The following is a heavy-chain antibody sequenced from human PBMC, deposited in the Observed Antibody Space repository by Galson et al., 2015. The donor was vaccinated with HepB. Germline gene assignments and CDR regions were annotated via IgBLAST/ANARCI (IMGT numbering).Heavy chain of an antibody. CDR1: GFTLGSYF. Sequence: SLRLSCAGSGFTLGSYFMHWVRQAPGKGLEWVAYISTRSTYIYYADSLKGRFTISRDDAKNSLYLQMNNLRVDDTAVYYCARVYDGDDAGEDYGMDVWGPGATVTVSS. V-gene: IGHV3-21*06. CDR2: ISTRSTYI. D-gene: IGHD4-17*01. CDR3: ARVYDGDDAGEDYGMDV. J-gene: IGHJ6*02.